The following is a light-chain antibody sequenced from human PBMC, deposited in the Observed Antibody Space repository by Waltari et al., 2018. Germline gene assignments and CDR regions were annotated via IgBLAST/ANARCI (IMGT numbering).Light chain of an antibody. CDR1: SGHSSNV. V-gene: IGLV4-69*01. CDR2: VNSDGRP. J-gene: IGLJ3*02. Sequence: QLVLTQSPSASASLPASVNLPCTPSSGHSSNVIAWLQPPPEKGPRYLMKVNSDGRPTKWAKIPNRCAGYSACAVRDLTIASVQRDDEAHYFSQTGGHGTGVFCGRTKMTVL. CDR3: QTGGHGTGV.